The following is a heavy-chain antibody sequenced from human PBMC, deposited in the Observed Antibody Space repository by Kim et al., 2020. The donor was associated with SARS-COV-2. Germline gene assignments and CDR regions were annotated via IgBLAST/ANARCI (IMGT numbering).Heavy chain of an antibody. J-gene: IGHJ4*02. CDR3: ARGTYYDFWSGSPFDY. Sequence: GGSLRLSCAASGFTFSDYYMSWIRQAPGKGLEWVSYISSSGSTIYYADSVKGRFTISRDSAKNSLYLQMNSLRAEGTAVYYCARGTYYDFWSGSPFDYWGQGTLVTGSS. V-gene: IGHV3-11*01. CDR1: GFTFSDYY. CDR2: ISSSGSTI. D-gene: IGHD3-3*01.